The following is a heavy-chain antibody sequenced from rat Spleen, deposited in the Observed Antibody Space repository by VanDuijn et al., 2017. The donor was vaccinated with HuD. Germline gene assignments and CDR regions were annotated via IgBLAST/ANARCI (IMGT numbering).Heavy chain of an antibody. D-gene: IGHD1-12*02. J-gene: IGHJ2*01. CDR2: MWSGGST. CDR1: GFSLTSYN. CDR3: ARPPDGTYYYYFDY. Sequence: QVQLMESGPGLVQPSETLSLTCTVSGFSLTSYNVHWVRQPPGKGLEWMGVMWSGGSTDYNSVLKSRLSISRDTSKNQVFLKMSSLKTEDTATYYCARPPDGTYYYYFDYWGQGVMVTVSS. V-gene: IGHV2-45*01.